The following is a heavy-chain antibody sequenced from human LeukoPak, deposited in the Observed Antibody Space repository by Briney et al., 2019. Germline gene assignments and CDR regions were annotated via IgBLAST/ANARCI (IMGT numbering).Heavy chain of an antibody. D-gene: IGHD6-19*01. CDR2: IIPIFGTA. V-gene: IGHV1-69*06. CDR1: GGTFSSYA. Sequence: GASVKVSCKASGGTFSSYAISWVRQAPGQGLEWIGGIIPIFGTANYAQKFQGRVTITADKSTSTAYMELSSLRSEDTAVYYCARALGGRSSGWYAFDYWGQGTLVTVSS. CDR3: ARALGGRSSGWYAFDY. J-gene: IGHJ4*02.